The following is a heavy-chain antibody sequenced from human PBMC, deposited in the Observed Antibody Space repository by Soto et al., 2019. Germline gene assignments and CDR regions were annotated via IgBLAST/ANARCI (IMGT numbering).Heavy chain of an antibody. CDR2: INPNSGGT. Sequence: PSVKVSCKASGYTFTGYYMHWVRQAPGQGLEWMGWINPNSGGTNYAQKFQGWVTMTRDTSISTGYMELSRLRSDDTAVYYCARGYDSSGYYYSGGAFDIWGQGTMVTVSS. CDR1: GYTFTGYY. V-gene: IGHV1-2*04. J-gene: IGHJ3*02. CDR3: ARGYDSSGYYYSGGAFDI. D-gene: IGHD3-22*01.